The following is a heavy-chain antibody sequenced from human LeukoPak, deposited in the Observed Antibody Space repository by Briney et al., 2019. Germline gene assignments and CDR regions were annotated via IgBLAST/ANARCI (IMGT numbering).Heavy chain of an antibody. CDR3: ARDHRAAEYYLDY. J-gene: IGHJ4*02. Sequence: GGSLRLSCAASGFTFSSYWMHWVRQAPGKGLVWVSRINSDGSSTTYADSVKGRFTISRDDAKNTLYLQMNSLRAEDTAVYYCARDHRAAEYYLDYWGQGTLVTVSS. CDR1: GFTFSSYW. V-gene: IGHV3-74*01. CDR2: INSDGSST. D-gene: IGHD6-13*01.